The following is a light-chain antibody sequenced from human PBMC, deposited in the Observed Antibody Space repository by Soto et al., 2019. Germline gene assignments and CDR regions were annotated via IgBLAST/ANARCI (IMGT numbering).Light chain of an antibody. CDR1: QSISSN. J-gene: IGKJ5*01. CDR2: SAS. Sequence: VTTQSPVTLSVSPGERATLSCRASQSISSNLAWHQQKPGQAPRLLIYSASTRATGVPDRFSGSGSGTEFILTIRGLEPEDSGIYHCHQHGGSPETFGQGTRLEIK. V-gene: IGKV3-15*01. CDR3: HQHGGSPET.